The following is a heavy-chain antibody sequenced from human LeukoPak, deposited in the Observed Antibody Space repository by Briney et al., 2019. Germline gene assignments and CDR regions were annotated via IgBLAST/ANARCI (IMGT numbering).Heavy chain of an antibody. V-gene: IGHV1-18*01. D-gene: IGHD5-12*01. CDR3: ARELRTYYYYYGMDV. J-gene: IGHJ6*02. CDR1: GYTFTSYG. CDR2: ISAYNGNT. Sequence: ASVKVSCKASGYTFTSYGISWVRQAPGQGLEWMGWISAYNGNTNYAQKLQGRDTMTTDTSTSTAYMELRSLRSDDTAVYYCARELRTYYYYYGMDVWGQGTTVTVSS.